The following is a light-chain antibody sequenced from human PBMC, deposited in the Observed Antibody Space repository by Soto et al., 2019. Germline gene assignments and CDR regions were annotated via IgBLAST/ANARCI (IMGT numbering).Light chain of an antibody. V-gene: IGLV2-14*01. CDR2: DVS. Sequence: SALTQPASVSGSPGQSITISCTGTSSDVGGYNYVSWYQQHPARAPKLMIYDVSDRPSGVSNRFSGSKSGNTASLTISGLQAEDEADYYCSSYTSSSTLMVFGGGTQLTVL. CDR1: SSDVGGYNY. J-gene: IGLJ2*01. CDR3: SSYTSSSTLMV.